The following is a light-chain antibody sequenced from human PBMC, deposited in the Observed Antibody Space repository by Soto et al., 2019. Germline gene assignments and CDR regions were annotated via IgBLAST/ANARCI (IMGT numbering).Light chain of an antibody. V-gene: IGKV1-5*03. Sequence: DIQMIQSPSTRSCSVGDRVTSTCRACQTISSWLAWYQQKPGKAPKLLIYKASTLKSGVPSRFSGSGSGTEFTLTIRSLQPDDFATYYCQHYNSYSEAFGQGTKVDI. J-gene: IGKJ1*01. CDR3: QHYNSYSEA. CDR2: KAS. CDR1: QTISSW.